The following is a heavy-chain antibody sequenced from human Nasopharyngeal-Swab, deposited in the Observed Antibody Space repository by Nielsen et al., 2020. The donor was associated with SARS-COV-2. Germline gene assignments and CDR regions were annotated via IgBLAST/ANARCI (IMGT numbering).Heavy chain of an antibody. CDR3: ASLLNPILTGYYYYYYGMDV. CDR2: INHSGST. Sequence: SETLSLTCAVYGGSFSGYYWSWIRQPPGKGLEWIGEINHSGSTNYNPSLKSRVTISVDTSKNQFSLKLSSVTAADTAVYYRASLLNPILTGYYYYYYGMDVWGQGTTVTVSS. J-gene: IGHJ6*02. CDR1: GGSFSGYY. D-gene: IGHD3-9*01. V-gene: IGHV4-34*01.